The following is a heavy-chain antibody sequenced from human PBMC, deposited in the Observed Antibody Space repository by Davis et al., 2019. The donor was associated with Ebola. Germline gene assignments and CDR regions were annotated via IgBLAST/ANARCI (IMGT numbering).Heavy chain of an antibody. V-gene: IGHV3-73*01. CDR2: IRSKANNYAT. CDR3: TTTIFGVVDY. J-gene: IGHJ4*02. Sequence: GGSLRLSCAASGFTFSGSAMHWVRQASGKGLEWVGRIRSKANNYATAYAASVKGRFTISRDDSKNTAYLQMNSLKTEDTAVYYCTTTIFGVVDYWGQGTLVTVSS. CDR1: GFTFSGSA. D-gene: IGHD3-3*01.